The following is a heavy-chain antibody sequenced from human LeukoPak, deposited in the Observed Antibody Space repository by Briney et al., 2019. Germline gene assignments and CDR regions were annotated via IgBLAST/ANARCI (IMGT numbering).Heavy chain of an antibody. CDR1: GGTFSSYA. J-gene: IGHJ3*02. CDR3: ARDYGGNSGALDAFDI. D-gene: IGHD4-23*01. Sequence: ASVKVSCKASGGTFSSYAISWVRQAPGQGLEWMGGIIPIFGTANYAQKFQGRVTITADKSTSTAYMELSSLRSEDTAVYYCARDYGGNSGALDAFDIWGQGTMVTVSS. V-gene: IGHV1-69*06. CDR2: IIPIFGTA.